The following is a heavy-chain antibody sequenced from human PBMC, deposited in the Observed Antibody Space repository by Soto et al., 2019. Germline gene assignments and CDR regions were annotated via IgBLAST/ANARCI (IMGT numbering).Heavy chain of an antibody. CDR2: IYYSGIT. Sequence: SETLSLTCTVSGGSISSSIYYWGWIRHPPGKGLEWIGSIYYSGITYYNPSLKSRVTISVDTSKNQFSLKLSSVTAADTAVYYCARSLSATEYYFDYWGQGTLVTVSS. J-gene: IGHJ4*02. CDR1: GGSISSSIYY. CDR3: ARSLSATEYYFDY. D-gene: IGHD3-10*01. V-gene: IGHV4-39*01.